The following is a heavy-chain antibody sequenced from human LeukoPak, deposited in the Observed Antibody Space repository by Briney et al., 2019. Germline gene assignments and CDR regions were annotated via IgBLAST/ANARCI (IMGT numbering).Heavy chain of an antibody. CDR3: ARVYYDFWSGYFRQTYYYYMDV. D-gene: IGHD3-3*01. CDR2: INPNSGGT. Sequence: ASVTVSCKASGYTFTGYYMHWVRQAPGQGLEWMGWINPNSGGTNYAQKFQGRVTMTRDTSISTAYMELSRLRSDDTAVYYCARVYYDFWSGYFRQTYYYYMDVWGKGTTVTVSS. CDR1: GYTFTGYY. J-gene: IGHJ6*03. V-gene: IGHV1-2*02.